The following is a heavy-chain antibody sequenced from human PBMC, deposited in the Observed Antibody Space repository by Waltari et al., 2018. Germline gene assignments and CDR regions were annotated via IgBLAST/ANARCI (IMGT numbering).Heavy chain of an antibody. Sequence: QVQLVQSGAEVKKPGSSVKVSCKASGGTFSSYAISWVRQAPGQGLEWMGRIIPIFGTANYAQKFQGRVTITADKSTSTAYMELSSLRSEDTAVYYCARASRYYDSSGYYDDAFDIWGQGTMVTVSS. CDR2: IIPIFGTA. CDR1: GGTFSSYA. J-gene: IGHJ3*02. V-gene: IGHV1-69*08. D-gene: IGHD3-22*01. CDR3: ARASRYYDSSGYYDDAFDI.